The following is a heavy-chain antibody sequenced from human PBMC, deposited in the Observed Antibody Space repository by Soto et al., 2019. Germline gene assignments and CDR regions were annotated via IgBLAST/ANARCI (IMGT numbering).Heavy chain of an antibody. CDR2: IYNEFT. J-gene: IGHJ3*02. CDR1: GFTVTEIY. V-gene: IGHV3-66*01. CDR3: VRELRYCSGGSCSIMGDSFDI. Sequence: EVQLVESGGGLVQPGGSLRLSCVASGFTVTEIYMNWVRQAPGKGLEWVSVIYNEFTDYADSVRGRFSISTDSSKNALYLLMNSLRAEDSAVYYCVRELRYCSGGSCSIMGDSFDIWGQGTMVTVSS. D-gene: IGHD2-15*01.